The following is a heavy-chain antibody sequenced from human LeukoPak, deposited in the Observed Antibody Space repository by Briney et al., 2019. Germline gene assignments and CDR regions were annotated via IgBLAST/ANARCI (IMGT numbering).Heavy chain of an antibody. CDR2: IYNTGGT. J-gene: IGHJ4*02. V-gene: IGHV3-53*01. Sequence: GGSLRLSCAASGFTVSNTYMSWVRQAPGKGLEWVSVIYNTGGTFYSDSVKGRFTISRDYSKNTPYLQMNSLRADDTAVYYCARDSSGPAFWGQGTLVTVSS. CDR1: GFTVSNTY. CDR3: ARDSSGPAF. D-gene: IGHD6-19*01.